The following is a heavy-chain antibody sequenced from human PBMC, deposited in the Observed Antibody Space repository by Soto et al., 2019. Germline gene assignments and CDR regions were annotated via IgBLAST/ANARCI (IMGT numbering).Heavy chain of an antibody. CDR2: VNPVVDIP. CDR1: GDTFSKYS. V-gene: IGHV1-69*08. CDR3: ARDRRKNYGYYGMDV. J-gene: IGHJ6*02. Sequence: QVQLVQSGAEVKKPGSSVKVSCKASGDTFSKYSISWVRQAPGQGLEWMGRVNPVVDIPRYAQKFQGRVTITSDKTTTTAHMELSSLTSEDTAIYYCARDRRKNYGYYGMDVWGQGTTVTVSS.